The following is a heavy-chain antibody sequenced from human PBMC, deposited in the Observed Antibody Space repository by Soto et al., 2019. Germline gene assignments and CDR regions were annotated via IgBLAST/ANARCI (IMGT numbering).Heavy chain of an antibody. Sequence: SETLSLTCTVSGGSIRSYYWSWIRQPPGKGLEWIGYIYSSGSTNYNPSLKSRVTISVDTSKSQFSLKLSSVTAADTAVYYCARGAAAFNIWGRGTMVTV. V-gene: IGHV4-59*01. CDR2: IYSSGST. J-gene: IGHJ3*02. D-gene: IGHD6-25*01. CDR3: ARGAAAFNI. CDR1: GGSIRSYY.